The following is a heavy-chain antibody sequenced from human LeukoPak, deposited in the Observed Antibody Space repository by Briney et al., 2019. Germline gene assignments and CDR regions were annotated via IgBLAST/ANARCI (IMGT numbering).Heavy chain of an antibody. CDR2: IYYTGSS. CDR3: ARNYCSSTSCHRGDFDS. CDR1: GYSISSGFY. V-gene: IGHV4-38-2*01. Sequence: PSDTLSLTCAVSGYSISSGFYWGGIRQPRGKGLEWIGIIYYTGSSYSSPSLKSRVTISVDTSKNQFSLKLSSVTAADTAVYYCARNYCSSTSCHRGDFDSWGQGTLVTVSS. D-gene: IGHD2-2*01. J-gene: IGHJ4*02.